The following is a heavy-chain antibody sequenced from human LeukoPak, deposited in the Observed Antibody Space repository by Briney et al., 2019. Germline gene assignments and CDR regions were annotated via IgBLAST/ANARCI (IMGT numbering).Heavy chain of an antibody. D-gene: IGHD2-15*01. Sequence: GGSLRLSCAASGFTFSSYSMNWVRQAPGKGLEWVSSISSSSSYIYYADSVKGQFTISRDNAKNSLYLQMNSLRAEDTAVYYCARDWGYCSGGSCYGMDVWGQGTTVTVSS. V-gene: IGHV3-21*01. J-gene: IGHJ6*02. CDR3: ARDWGYCSGGSCYGMDV. CDR1: GFTFSSYS. CDR2: ISSSSSYI.